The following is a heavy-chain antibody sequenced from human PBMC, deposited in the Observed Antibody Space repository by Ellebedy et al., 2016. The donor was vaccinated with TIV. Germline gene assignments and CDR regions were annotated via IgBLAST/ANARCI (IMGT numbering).Heavy chain of an antibody. CDR2: INAGGERI. CDR1: GFNFGDYS. CDR3: ASRAASWYSDNNWFDP. Sequence: GESLKISCAGSGFNFGDYSMNWVRQAPGKGLEWISYINAGGERIYYADSLKGRFTISRDNARNILYLHMNSPRDEDTAVYYCASRAASWYSDNNWFDPWGQGSPVTVSS. V-gene: IGHV3-48*02. D-gene: IGHD6-13*01. J-gene: IGHJ5*02.